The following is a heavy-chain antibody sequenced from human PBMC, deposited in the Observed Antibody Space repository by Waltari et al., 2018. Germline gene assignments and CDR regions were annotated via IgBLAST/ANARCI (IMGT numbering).Heavy chain of an antibody. V-gene: IGHV1-24*01. CDR3: AADVRRITIFGVVIWAYYGMDV. CDR1: GYTLTELS. J-gene: IGHJ6*02. CDR2: FDPEDGET. Sequence: QVQLVQSGAEVQKPGASVQVSCKVSGYTLTELSMHWVRQAPGKGLEWMGGFDPEDGETIYAQKFQGRVTMTEDTSTDTAYMELSSLRSEDTAVYYCAADVRRITIFGVVIWAYYGMDVWGQGTTVTVSS. D-gene: IGHD3-3*01.